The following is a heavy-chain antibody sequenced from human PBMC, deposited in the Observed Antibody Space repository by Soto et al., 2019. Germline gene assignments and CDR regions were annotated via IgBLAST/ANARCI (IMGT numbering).Heavy chain of an antibody. V-gene: IGHV3-23*01. CDR3: AKKANSGPGSQYFDN. CDR1: GFTFSSYS. D-gene: IGHD3-10*01. Sequence: GGSLRLSCAASGFTFSSYSMSWVRQAPGKGLEWVSGFRTGGDDATTYYADSVKGRFTISRDNSNIMLFLQINSLRAEDTATSYCAKKANSGPGSQYFDNWGQGTLVTISS. J-gene: IGHJ4*02. CDR2: FRTGGDDATT.